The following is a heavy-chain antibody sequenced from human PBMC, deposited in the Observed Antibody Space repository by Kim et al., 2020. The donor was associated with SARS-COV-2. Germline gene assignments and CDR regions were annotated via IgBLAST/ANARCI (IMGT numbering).Heavy chain of an antibody. J-gene: IGHJ4*02. V-gene: IGHV4-59*01. CDR3: ARTLKHIAAVSYYFDY. Sequence: SLKSRVTISVDTSKNQFSLKLSSVTAADTAVYYCARTLKHIAAVSYYFDYWGQGTLVTVSS. D-gene: IGHD6-13*01.